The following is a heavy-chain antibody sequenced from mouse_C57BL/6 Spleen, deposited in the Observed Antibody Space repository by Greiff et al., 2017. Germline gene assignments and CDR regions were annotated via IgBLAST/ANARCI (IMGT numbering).Heavy chain of an antibody. Sequence: VQLQQSGAELVRPGASVKLSCTASGFNIKDDYMHWVKQRPEQGLEWIGWIDPENGDTEYASKFQGKATITADTSSNTAYLQLSSLTSEDTAVYYCTTSRITTVAPDYWGQGTTLTVA. V-gene: IGHV14-4*01. CDR2: IDPENGDT. J-gene: IGHJ2*01. CDR3: TTSRITTVAPDY. D-gene: IGHD1-1*01. CDR1: GFNIKDDY.